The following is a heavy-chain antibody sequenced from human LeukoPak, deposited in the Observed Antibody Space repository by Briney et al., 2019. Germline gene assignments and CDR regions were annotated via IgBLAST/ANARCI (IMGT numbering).Heavy chain of an antibody. D-gene: IGHD6-13*01. CDR3: ARDWGSSLHYYYGMDV. Sequence: SETLSLTCSVSGVSITGDEDFWTWIRQPPGKGLELIGYVRHGGNRYYDSCLGSRLTISVDRSKNQFSLKLSSVTAADTAVYYCARDWGSSLHYYYGMDVWGQGTTVTVSS. V-gene: IGHV4-30-2*01. CDR2: VRHGGNR. J-gene: IGHJ6*02. CDR1: GVSITGDEDF.